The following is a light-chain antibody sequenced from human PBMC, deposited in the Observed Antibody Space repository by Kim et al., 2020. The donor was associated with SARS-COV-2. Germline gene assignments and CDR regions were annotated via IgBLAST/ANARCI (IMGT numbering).Light chain of an antibody. Sequence: RATLNCKSSQTVLYNSNNKNYLAWYQQKPGQAPKLLIYCASIRKSGVSDRVSGSGCETDFTLTISSLQAEDVAVYYCQQYYSTPPSFGQGTKLEI. V-gene: IGKV4-1*01. CDR2: CAS. CDR3: QQYYSTPPS. J-gene: IGKJ2*03. CDR1: QTVLYNSNNKNY.